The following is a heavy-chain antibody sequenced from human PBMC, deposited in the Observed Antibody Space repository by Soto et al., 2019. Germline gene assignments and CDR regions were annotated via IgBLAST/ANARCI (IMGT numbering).Heavy chain of an antibody. Sequence: GESLKISCKGSGYSFTSYWISWVRQMPGKGLEWMGRIDPSDSYTNYSPSFQGHVTISADKSSSTAYLQWSSLKASDTAMYYCAIRLRGYSYGYTAGMDVWGQGTTVTVSS. D-gene: IGHD5-18*01. CDR2: IDPSDSYT. J-gene: IGHJ6*02. V-gene: IGHV5-10-1*01. CDR1: GYSFTSYW. CDR3: AIRLRGYSYGYTAGMDV.